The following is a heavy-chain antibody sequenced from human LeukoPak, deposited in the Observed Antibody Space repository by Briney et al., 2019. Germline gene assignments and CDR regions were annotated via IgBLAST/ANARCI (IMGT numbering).Heavy chain of an antibody. V-gene: IGHV1-46*01. J-gene: IGHJ6*03. CDR3: ARVGYCSSTSCYYYYYYYMDV. CDR1: GYTFTSYY. CDR2: INPSGGST. D-gene: IGHD2-2*01. Sequence: ASVKVSCKASGYTFTSYYMHWVRQAPRLGLEWMGIINPSGGSTSYAQKFRGRVTMTRDMSTSTVYMELRSLRSDDTAVYYCARVGYCSSTSCYYYYYYYMDVWGKGTTVTVSS.